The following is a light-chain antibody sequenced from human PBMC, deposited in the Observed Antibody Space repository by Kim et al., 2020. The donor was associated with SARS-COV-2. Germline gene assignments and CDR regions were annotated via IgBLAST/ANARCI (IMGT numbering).Light chain of an antibody. CDR1: QDINIW. CDR2: AAS. V-gene: IGKV1-12*01. Sequence: DIQMTQSPSSVSASVGDRVTITCRASQDINIWLAWYQQKSGKAPKVLIYAASRLQSGVPSRFRGSGSGTDFTLTISGLQPEDFATYYCQQSSTAPLLTFGGGTKVDIK. CDR3: QQSSTAPLLT. J-gene: IGKJ4*01.